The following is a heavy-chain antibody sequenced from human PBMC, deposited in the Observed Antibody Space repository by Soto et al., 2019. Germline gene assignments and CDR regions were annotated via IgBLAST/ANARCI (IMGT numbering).Heavy chain of an antibody. CDR3: ATELTPVLTIWY. D-gene: IGHD3-3*01. CDR1: GFTFSKAW. V-gene: IGHV3-15*07. J-gene: IGHJ4*02. CDR2: IKSNPDGGTT. Sequence: EVQLVESGGDLVKPGGSLRLSCAASGFTFSKAWMHWVRQSPGKGLEWVGRIKSNPDGGTTDYAAPVKGRFTISRDYSKNTVDVQMNSLKTEDTAVYYGATELTPVLTIWYWGQGTLVTVSS.